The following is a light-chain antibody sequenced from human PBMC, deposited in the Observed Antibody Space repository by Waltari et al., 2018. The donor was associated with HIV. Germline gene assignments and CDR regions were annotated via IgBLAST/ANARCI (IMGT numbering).Light chain of an antibody. V-gene: IGLV3-19*01. CDR2: GKN. Sequence: SSELTQDPVVSVALGQTVTIPCQGDSLSSYYATWYQKKPGHAHLIVFFGKNSRPSGIPDRVSGSNSRNKASLTITGAQAEDEADYYCYSRDSTTNHRVFGGGTKLTVL. CDR1: SLSSYY. J-gene: IGLJ2*01. CDR3: YSRDSTTNHRV.